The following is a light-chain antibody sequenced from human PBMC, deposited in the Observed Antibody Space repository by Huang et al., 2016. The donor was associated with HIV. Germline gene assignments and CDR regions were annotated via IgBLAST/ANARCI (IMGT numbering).Light chain of an antibody. CDR3: QQHYSTPWT. CDR1: QSVLYSANKKHLPMNC. J-gene: IGKJ1*01. Sequence: DIVMTQSPDSLAVPLGERATISCVSSQSVLYSANKKHLPMNCLAWYQKKPGQPPQLLMYWASSRATGVPDRFSGSGSGTDFTLTISSLQAEDVAVYYCQQHYSTPWTFGQGTKVEIK. CDR2: WAS. V-gene: IGKV4-1*01.